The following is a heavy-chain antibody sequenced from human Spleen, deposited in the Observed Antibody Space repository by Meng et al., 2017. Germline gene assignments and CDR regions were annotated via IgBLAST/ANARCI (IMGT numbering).Heavy chain of an antibody. CDR2: ISTDNGNT. D-gene: IGHD3-16*01. CDR3: VRDLGDDGFIWGTSGYFDY. Sequence: ASVKVSCKTSGYMFTSYGITWVRQAPGQGLEWMGWISTDNGNTNYAQKLQGRVTMTTDTSTSTAYMELRSLRSDDTAAYYCVRDLGDDGFIWGTSGYFDYWGQGTLVTVSS. J-gene: IGHJ4*02. CDR1: GYMFTSYG. V-gene: IGHV1-18*01.